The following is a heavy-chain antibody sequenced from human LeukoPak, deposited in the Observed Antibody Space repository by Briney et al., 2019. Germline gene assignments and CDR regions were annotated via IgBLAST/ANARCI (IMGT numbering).Heavy chain of an antibody. CDR3: AKRRLGYYYDSSGYRFDY. CDR2: ISTSGSTI. CDR1: GFTFSSYE. J-gene: IGHJ4*02. V-gene: IGHV3-48*03. D-gene: IGHD3-22*01. Sequence: PGGSLRLSCAASGFTFSSYEMNWVRQAPGKGLEWVSYISTSGSTIYYADSVKGRFTISRDNPKNTLYLQMNSLRAEDTAVYYCAKRRLGYYYDSSGYRFDYWGQGTLVTVSS.